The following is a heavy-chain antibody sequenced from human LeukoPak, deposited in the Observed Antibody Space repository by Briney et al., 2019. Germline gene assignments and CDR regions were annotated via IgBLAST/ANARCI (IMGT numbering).Heavy chain of an antibody. Sequence: GRSLRLSCAASGFTFDDYAMHWVRQGPGKGLEWVSGISWNSGYIGHADSVKGRFTISRDNAKNSLYLQMNSLTAEDTALYYCAKDPHYNTLSGYFDYWGQGTLVTVSS. V-gene: IGHV3-9*01. CDR2: ISWNSGYI. D-gene: IGHD3-10*01. CDR3: AKDPHYNTLSGYFDY. CDR1: GFTFDDYA. J-gene: IGHJ4*02.